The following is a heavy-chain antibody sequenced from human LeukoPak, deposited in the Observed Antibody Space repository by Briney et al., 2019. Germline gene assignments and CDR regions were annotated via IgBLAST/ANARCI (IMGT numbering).Heavy chain of an antibody. Sequence: GGSLRLSCAASGFPFSNYAMNWVRQAPGKGLVWVSRTSPTGSTTSYADSVKGRFAISRDNAKNSLYLQMNSLRAEDTALYYCAREVSEGFDFWGQGTLVTVSS. CDR2: TSPTGSTT. V-gene: IGHV3-74*01. D-gene: IGHD3-22*01. CDR1: GFPFSNYA. CDR3: AREVSEGFDF. J-gene: IGHJ4*02.